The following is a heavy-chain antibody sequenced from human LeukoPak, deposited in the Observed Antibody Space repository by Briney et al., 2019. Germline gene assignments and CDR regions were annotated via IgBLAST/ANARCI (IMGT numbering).Heavy chain of an antibody. V-gene: IGHV4-59*01. J-gene: IGHJ6*03. D-gene: IGHD3-10*01. CDR1: GGSISSYY. CDR3: ARVEEGYGSGRRGNFYYYYMDV. Sequence: SETLSLTRTVSGGSISSYYWSWIRQPPGKGLEWIGYVHYSGSTNYNPSLKRRVTISVDTSKNQFSLKLSSVTTADTAVYYCARVEEGYGSGRRGNFYYYYMDVWGKGTTVTISS. CDR2: VHYSGST.